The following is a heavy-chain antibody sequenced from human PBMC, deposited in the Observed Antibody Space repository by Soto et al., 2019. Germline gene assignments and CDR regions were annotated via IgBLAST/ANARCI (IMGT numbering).Heavy chain of an antibody. Sequence: QVQLVQSGTEVKKPGSSSKVSCKASGGTFSNYVISWVRQSPGQGLEWMGGIIPLFGTTDYAKKFQGRIAITADESTITVYMDLSSLRFEGTAVYFCEIDVGFWEFSVVRGQGTNVIVSS. V-gene: IGHV1-69*01. CDR3: EIDVGFWEFSVV. CDR1: GGTFSNYV. CDR2: IIPLFGTT. J-gene: IGHJ6*02. D-gene: IGHD3-10*01.